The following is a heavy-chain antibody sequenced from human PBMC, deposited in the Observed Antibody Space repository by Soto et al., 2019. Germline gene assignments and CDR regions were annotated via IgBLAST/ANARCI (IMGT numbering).Heavy chain of an antibody. Sequence: GGSLRLSCVTSGFTFTKYSMNWVRQAPGKGLEWVSYISYSGETKYYADSLKGRYAISRDGAKNSVYLQMNSLRDEDTAFYYCVRGVVVVVGSTAENFDHWGQGTLVTVSS. CDR3: VRGVVVVVGSTAENFDH. CDR2: ISYSGETK. J-gene: IGHJ4*02. CDR1: GFTFTKYS. D-gene: IGHD2-15*01. V-gene: IGHV3-48*02.